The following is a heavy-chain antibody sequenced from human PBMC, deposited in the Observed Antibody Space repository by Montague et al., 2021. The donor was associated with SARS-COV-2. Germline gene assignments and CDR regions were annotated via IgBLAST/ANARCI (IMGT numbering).Heavy chain of an antibody. CDR3: ARVCGLTIFGVVGPFDY. Sequence: TLSLTCTVSGGSISSGDYYWSWIRQHPGKGLEWIGYIYYSGSTYYNPSLKSRVTISVDTSKNQFSLKLSSVTAADTAVYYCARVCGLTIFGVVGPFDYWGQGTLVTVSS. CDR1: GGSISSGDYY. D-gene: IGHD3-3*01. J-gene: IGHJ4*02. V-gene: IGHV4-31*03. CDR2: IYYSGST.